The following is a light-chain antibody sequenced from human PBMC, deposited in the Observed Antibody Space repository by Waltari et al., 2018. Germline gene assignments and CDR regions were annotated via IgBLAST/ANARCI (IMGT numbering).Light chain of an antibody. CDR2: AAS. Sequence: DIQRTQSPSSLSASVEDRVTITCRASQSISSDLNWYQQKPGKAPKRMIYAASSLQSGVPIRFSGSGSGTDFTLAISSLQPEDFATYYWQQSYSTPPITFGPGTKVDIK. CDR1: QSISSD. V-gene: IGKV1-39*01. J-gene: IGKJ3*01. CDR3: QQSYSTPPIT.